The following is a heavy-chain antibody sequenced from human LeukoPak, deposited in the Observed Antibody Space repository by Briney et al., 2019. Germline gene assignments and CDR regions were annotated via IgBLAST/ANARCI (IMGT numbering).Heavy chain of an antibody. CDR1: GGSIRSNSYY. CDR3: ARQEGVSYFSSGSYFDP. V-gene: IGHV4-39*01. CDR2: IYYSGST. Sequence: SETLSLTCTISGGSIRSNSYYWGWIRQPPGEGLEWIGSIYYSGSTYYSPSLKSRVTISVDPSKNQFSLKLSSVTAADTAVYHCARQEGVSYFSSGSYFDPWGQGALVTASS. D-gene: IGHD3-10*01. J-gene: IGHJ5*02.